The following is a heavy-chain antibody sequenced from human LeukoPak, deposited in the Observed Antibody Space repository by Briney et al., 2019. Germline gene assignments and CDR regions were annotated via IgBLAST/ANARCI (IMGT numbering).Heavy chain of an antibody. D-gene: IGHD5-18*01. V-gene: IGHV4-39*07. Sequence: SENLSLTCTVSGGSFSSSSYYWGWIRQPPGKGLEWIGSIYYSGSTYYNPSLKSRVTISVDTSKNQFSLKLSSVTAADTAVYYCARVIQSTFDYWGQGTLVTVSS. CDR3: ARVIQSTFDY. CDR1: GGSFSSSSYY. J-gene: IGHJ4*02. CDR2: IYYSGST.